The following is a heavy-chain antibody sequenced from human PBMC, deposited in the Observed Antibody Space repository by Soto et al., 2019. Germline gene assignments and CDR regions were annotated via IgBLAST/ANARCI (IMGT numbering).Heavy chain of an antibody. CDR3: AKDPKGLRYLYNWFDP. D-gene: IGHD4-17*01. CDR2: ISGSGGST. Sequence: EVQLLESGGGLVQPGGSLRLSCAASGFTFSSYAMSWVRQAPGKGLEWVSAISGSGGSTYYADSVKGRFTISRDNSKNTLYLQMNSLRAEDTAVYYCAKDPKGLRYLYNWFDPWGQGTLVTVSS. V-gene: IGHV3-23*01. J-gene: IGHJ5*02. CDR1: GFTFSSYA.